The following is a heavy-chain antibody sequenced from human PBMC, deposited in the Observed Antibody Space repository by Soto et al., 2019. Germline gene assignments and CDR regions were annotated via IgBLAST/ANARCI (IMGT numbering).Heavy chain of an antibody. CDR1: GFTFSSYA. CDR3: ARDRVYSSSYYYYYGMDV. CDR2: ISYDGSNK. V-gene: IGHV3-30-3*01. D-gene: IGHD6-6*01. J-gene: IGHJ6*02. Sequence: GGSLRLSCAASGFTFSSYAMHWVRQAPGKGLEWVAVISYDGSNKYYADSGKGRFTISRDNAKNTLYLQMNSLRAEDTAVYYCARDRVYSSSYYYYYGMDVWGQGTTVTVSS.